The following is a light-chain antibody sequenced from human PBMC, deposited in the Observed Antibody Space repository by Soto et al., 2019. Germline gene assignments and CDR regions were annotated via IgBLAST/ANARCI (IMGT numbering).Light chain of an antibody. Sequence: DIQMTQSPSTLSGSVGDRVTITCRASQTISSWLAWYQQKPGKAPKLLTYDASSLESGVPSRFSGSGSGTEFTLTISSLQPDDFATYYCQQYNSYSTWTFGQGTKVDIK. J-gene: IGKJ1*01. V-gene: IGKV1-5*01. CDR2: DAS. CDR1: QTISSW. CDR3: QQYNSYSTWT.